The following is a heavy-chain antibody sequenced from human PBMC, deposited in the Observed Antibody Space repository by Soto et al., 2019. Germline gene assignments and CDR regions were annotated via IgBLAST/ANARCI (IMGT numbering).Heavy chain of an antibody. J-gene: IGHJ6*02. V-gene: IGHV4-59*01. Sequence: SETLSLTCSVSGGSLRSNYWSWIRQSPGKGLEWIGFIYYSGITIYNPSLKSRVTMSLDRSKNQFSLKLNSLTAADTGVYYCARDSRIQQRLPRNYYDYYGLDVWGQGTTVTVYS. CDR1: GGSLRSNY. D-gene: IGHD5-18*01. CDR2: IYYSGIT. CDR3: ARDSRIQQRLPRNYYDYYGLDV.